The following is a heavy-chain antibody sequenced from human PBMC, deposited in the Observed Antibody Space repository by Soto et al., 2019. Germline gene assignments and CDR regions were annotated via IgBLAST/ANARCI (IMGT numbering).Heavy chain of an antibody. Sequence: SETLSLTCTVSGGSVSSGSYYWSWIRQPPGKGLEWIGYIYYSGSTNYNPSLKSRVTISVDRSRNQFSLKLSSVTAADTAVYYCARAMTTVTTIDYWGQGTPVTVSS. D-gene: IGHD4-17*01. CDR3: ARAMTTVTTIDY. CDR2: IYYSGST. CDR1: GGSVSSGSYY. J-gene: IGHJ4*02. V-gene: IGHV4-61*01.